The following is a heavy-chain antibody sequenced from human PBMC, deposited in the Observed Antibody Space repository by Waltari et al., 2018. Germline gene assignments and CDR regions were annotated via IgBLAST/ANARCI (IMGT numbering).Heavy chain of an antibody. J-gene: IGHJ3*02. Sequence: EVLLVEAGGSLVKPGGSLRLSCAGSGFSFSNDWMNWVRQAPGKGLEWVGRIKNKIDGGTIDYAAPLKGRFTISRDDSKNTLYLQMNSLKIEDTAVYYCTTRTWADGFDIWGQGTMVTVSS. V-gene: IGHV3-15*02. CDR3: TTRTWADGFDI. CDR2: IKNKIDGGTI. CDR1: GFSFSNDW. D-gene: IGHD7-27*01.